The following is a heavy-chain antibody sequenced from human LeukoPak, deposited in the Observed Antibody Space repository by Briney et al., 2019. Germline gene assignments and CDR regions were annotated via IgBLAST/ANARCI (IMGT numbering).Heavy chain of an antibody. CDR3: ARFGRGIAAAGTFDY. Sequence: TGGSLRLSCAASGFTFSSYSMNWVRQAPGKGLEWVSSISSSSSYIYYADSVKGRFTISRDNAKNSLYLQMNSLRAEDTAVYYCARFGRGIAAAGTFDYWGQGTLVTVSS. J-gene: IGHJ4*02. CDR1: GFTFSSYS. V-gene: IGHV3-21*01. CDR2: ISSSSSYI. D-gene: IGHD6-13*01.